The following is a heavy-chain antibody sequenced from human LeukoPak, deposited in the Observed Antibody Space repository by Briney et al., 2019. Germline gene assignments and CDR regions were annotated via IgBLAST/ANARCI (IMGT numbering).Heavy chain of an antibody. CDR3: AREDYSGYDFYDY. Sequence: GRSLRLSCAASGFTFSSYWMHWVRQAPGKWLVWVSLINSDGSSRNYADSVKGRFTISRDNAKNTLYLQMNSLRVEDTAVYYCAREDYSGYDFYDYWGQGSLVTVSS. J-gene: IGHJ4*02. D-gene: IGHD5-12*01. V-gene: IGHV3-74*01. CDR2: INSDGSSR. CDR1: GFTFSSYW.